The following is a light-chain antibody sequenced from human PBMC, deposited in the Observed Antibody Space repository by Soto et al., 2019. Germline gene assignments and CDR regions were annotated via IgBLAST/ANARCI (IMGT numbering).Light chain of an antibody. CDR1: QIISIN. J-gene: IGKJ2*01. CDR2: GAS. Sequence: EIVMTQSPATLSVSPGERATLSCSASQIISINLAWYQQKPGQAPTLLIYGASTRATGLPARFSGGGSGTEFTLTIRSLQSEDFAVYYCQQYDSWPPYTFGQGTKLELK. CDR3: QQYDSWPPYT. V-gene: IGKV3-15*01.